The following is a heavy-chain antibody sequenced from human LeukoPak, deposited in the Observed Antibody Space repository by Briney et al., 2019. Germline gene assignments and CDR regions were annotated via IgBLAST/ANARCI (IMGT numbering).Heavy chain of an antibody. Sequence: SETLSLTCTVSGGSISSSSYYWGWIRPPPGKGLEWIGSIYYSGSTYYHPSLKSRVTISVDTSKNQFSLKLSSVTAADTAVYYCARHYYDSSGYRDAFDIWGQGTMVTVSS. J-gene: IGHJ3*02. V-gene: IGHV4-39*01. CDR1: GGSISSSSYY. CDR2: IYYSGST. CDR3: ARHYYDSSGYRDAFDI. D-gene: IGHD3-22*01.